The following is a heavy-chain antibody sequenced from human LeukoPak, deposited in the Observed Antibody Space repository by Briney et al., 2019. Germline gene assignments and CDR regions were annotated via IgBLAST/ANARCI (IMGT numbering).Heavy chain of an antibody. V-gene: IGHV3-23*01. CDR3: AKNGDRGAYCSGGSCYPYYYYYMDV. CDR2: ISGTGGTT. CDR1: GFTFSSYW. J-gene: IGHJ6*03. D-gene: IGHD2-15*01. Sequence: PGGSLRLSCAASGFTFSSYWMHWVRQAPGKGLVWVSAISGTGGTTYYADSVKGRFTISRDNSKNTLYLQMNSLRAEDTAVYYCAKNGDRGAYCSGGSCYPYYYYYMDVWGKGTTVTISS.